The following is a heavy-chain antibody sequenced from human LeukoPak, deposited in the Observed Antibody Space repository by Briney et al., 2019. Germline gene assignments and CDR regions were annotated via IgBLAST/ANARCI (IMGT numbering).Heavy chain of an antibody. J-gene: IGHJ4*02. Sequence: APVKVSCKASGYTFTSYGISWVRQAPGQGLEWMGWISAYNGNTNYAQKLQGRVTMTTDTSTSTAYMELRSLRSDDTAVYYCARALYDSSGYPYFDYWGQGTLVTVSS. CDR3: ARALYDSSGYPYFDY. D-gene: IGHD3-22*01. CDR1: GYTFTSYG. CDR2: ISAYNGNT. V-gene: IGHV1-18*01.